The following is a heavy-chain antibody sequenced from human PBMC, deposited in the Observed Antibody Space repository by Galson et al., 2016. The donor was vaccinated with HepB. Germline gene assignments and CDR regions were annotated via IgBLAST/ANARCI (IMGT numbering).Heavy chain of an antibody. CDR3: ARRDSSKWLYYYYNYMAV. D-gene: IGHD3-22*01. CDR2: ISHDGANT. J-gene: IGHJ6*03. Sequence: SLRLSCAASGFTFSRFAMHWVRQAPGKGLEWVAFISHDGANTYYADSVKGRFTISRDNPDNTLYLTMNSLSPDDTAIFYCARRDSSKWLYYYYNYMAVWGKGTTVIVAS. V-gene: IGHV3-30-3*01. CDR1: GFTFSRFA.